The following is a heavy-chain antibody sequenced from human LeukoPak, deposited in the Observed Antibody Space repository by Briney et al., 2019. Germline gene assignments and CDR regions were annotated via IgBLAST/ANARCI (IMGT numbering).Heavy chain of an antibody. D-gene: IGHD3-22*01. J-gene: IGHJ4*02. V-gene: IGHV1-18*01. Sequence: ASVKVSCKASGYTFTSSGISWVRQVPGQGLEWMGWISAYNGNTNYAQKLQGRVTMTTDTSTSTAYMELRSLRSDDTAVYYCASGYYGSSGYDNLDYWGQGTLVTVSS. CDR2: ISAYNGNT. CDR3: ASGYYGSSGYDNLDY. CDR1: GYTFTSSG.